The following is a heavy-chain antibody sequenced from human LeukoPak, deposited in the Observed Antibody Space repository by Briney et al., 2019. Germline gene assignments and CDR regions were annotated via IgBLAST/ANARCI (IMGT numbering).Heavy chain of an antibody. J-gene: IGHJ4*02. CDR1: GFPFNNAW. D-gene: IGHD5-18*01. CDR2: FKSKTDGGTI. Sequence: GGSLRLSCAASGFPFNNAWMNWARQAPGKGLEWVGRFKSKTDGGTIDYAAPVKGRFTISRDDSKNSLYLQMNSLKTEDTAVYYCTTGGYRYGDDYWGQGTLVTVSS. CDR3: TTGGYRYGDDY. V-gene: IGHV3-15*07.